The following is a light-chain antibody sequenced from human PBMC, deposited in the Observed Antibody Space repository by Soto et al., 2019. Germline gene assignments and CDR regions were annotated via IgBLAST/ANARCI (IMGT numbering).Light chain of an antibody. CDR3: MQALQTPPHT. J-gene: IGKJ2*01. CDR1: QSLLHSNGYNY. Sequence: DIVMTQSPLSLPVTPGEPASISCRSSQSLLHSNGYNYLDWYLQKPGQSPKLLIYLGSNRASGVPDRFSGSGSGTDFTLKISRVEAEDVGVYYCMQALQTPPHTFGQGTKLEIK. CDR2: LGS. V-gene: IGKV2-28*01.